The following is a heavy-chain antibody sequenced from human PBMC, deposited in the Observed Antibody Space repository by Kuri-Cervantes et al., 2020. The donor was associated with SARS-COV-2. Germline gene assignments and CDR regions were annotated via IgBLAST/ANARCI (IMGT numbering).Heavy chain of an antibody. CDR3: ARDWAGYCSSTSCYSYYYYGMDV. Sequence: GGSLRLSCAASGFTFSSYSMNWVRQAPGKGLEWVSYISSSSSTIYYADSVKGRFTISRDNAKNSLYLQMNSLRAEDTAVYCCARDWAGYCSSTSCYSYYYYGMDVWGQGTTVTVSS. CDR2: ISSSSSTI. D-gene: IGHD2-2*02. J-gene: IGHJ6*02. CDR1: GFTFSSYS. V-gene: IGHV3-48*01.